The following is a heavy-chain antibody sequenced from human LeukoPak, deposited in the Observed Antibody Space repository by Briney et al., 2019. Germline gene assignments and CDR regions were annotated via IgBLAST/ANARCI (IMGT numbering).Heavy chain of an antibody. V-gene: IGHV4-59*01. J-gene: IGHJ5*02. D-gene: IGHD3-10*01. Sequence: SETLSLTCTVSGGSSSSYYWSWIRQRPGKGLEWIGYIYYSGSTNYNPSLKSRVTISVDTSKNQFSLKLSSVTAADTAVYYCARGGSGSYYNGRWFDPWGQGTLVTVSS. CDR3: ARGGSGSYYNGRWFDP. CDR2: IYYSGST. CDR1: GGSSSSYY.